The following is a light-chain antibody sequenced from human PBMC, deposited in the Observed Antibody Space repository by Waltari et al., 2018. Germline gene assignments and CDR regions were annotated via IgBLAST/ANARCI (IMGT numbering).Light chain of an antibody. CDR2: KNN. V-gene: IGLV1-47*01. Sequence: SVLTQPPPASGTPGQTVTIPCSGRSSTIGVNFVSWYQQLPGMAPQLLIYKNNQRPSGVPDRFSGSKSGTSASLAISGLRSDDEAEYYCAAWDDNLTGPLFGGGTKVTVL. J-gene: IGLJ3*02. CDR3: AAWDDNLTGPL. CDR1: SSTIGVNF.